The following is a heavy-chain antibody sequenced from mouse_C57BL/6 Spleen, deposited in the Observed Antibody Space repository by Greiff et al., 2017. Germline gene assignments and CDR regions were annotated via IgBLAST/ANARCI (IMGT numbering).Heavy chain of an antibody. CDR1: GFNIKDDY. Sequence: VQLQQSGAELVRPGASVKLSCTASGFNIKDDYMHWVKQRPEQGLEWIGWIDPENGDTEYASKFQGKATITADTSSNTAYLQLSSLTSEDTAVYYCTTGSSGPWFAYWGQGTLVTVSA. D-gene: IGHD3-2*02. CDR3: TTGSSGPWFAY. V-gene: IGHV14-4*01. J-gene: IGHJ3*01. CDR2: IDPENGDT.